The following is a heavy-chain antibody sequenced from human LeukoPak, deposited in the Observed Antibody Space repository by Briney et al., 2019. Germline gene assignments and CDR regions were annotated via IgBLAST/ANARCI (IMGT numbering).Heavy chain of an antibody. D-gene: IGHD5-24*01. J-gene: IGHJ4*02. V-gene: IGHV1-2*02. CDR1: GYTFTGYY. Sequence: ASVKVSCKASGYTFTGYYMHWVRQAPGQGLEWMGWINPNSGGTNYAQKFQGRVTMTRDTSISTAHMELSRLRSDDTAVYYCARGVQFAMATITGLDQFDYWGQGTLVTVSS. CDR2: INPNSGGT. CDR3: ARGVQFAMATITGLDQFDY.